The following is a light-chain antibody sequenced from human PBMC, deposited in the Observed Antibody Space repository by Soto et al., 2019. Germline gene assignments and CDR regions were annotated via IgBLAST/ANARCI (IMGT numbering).Light chain of an antibody. V-gene: IGLV2-11*01. J-gene: IGLJ2*01. CDR1: SSDVGGYDY. CDR3: CSYAGTYTFVL. CDR2: DVI. Sequence: QSALTQPRSVSGSPGQSVTISCTGTSSDVGGYDYVSWFQQHPGKAPKLMIYDVIKRPSGVPDRFSGSKSGNTASLTISGLQAEDEADYYCCSYAGTYTFVLFGGGTKVTVL.